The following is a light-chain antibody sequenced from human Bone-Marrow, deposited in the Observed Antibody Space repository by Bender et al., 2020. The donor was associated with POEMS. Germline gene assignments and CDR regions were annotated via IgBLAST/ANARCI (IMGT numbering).Light chain of an antibody. CDR3: CSYGGNYTWV. CDR1: PHDVGGYDY. J-gene: IGLJ2*01. Sequence: QSALSQPRSVSGSPGQSVTISCTGSPHDVGGYDYVSWYQQHPGEAPKLIIYEVYKRPSGVPDRFSASKSGITASLIVSGLQAEDEAEYHCCSYGGNYTWVFGGGTKLTVL. V-gene: IGLV2-11*01. CDR2: EVY.